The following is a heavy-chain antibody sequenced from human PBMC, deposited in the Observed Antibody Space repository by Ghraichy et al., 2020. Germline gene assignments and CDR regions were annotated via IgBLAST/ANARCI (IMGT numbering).Heavy chain of an antibody. Sequence: ASVKVSCKAGGYTFAVYYLLCVRQAAGQVLEWMGWINPNSGGTNYAQKFQGRVTMTRDTSISTAYMELSRLRSDDTAVYYCAREGRGGLWKLLPLGDYWGQGTLVTVSS. CDR3: AREGRGGLWKLLPLGDY. CDR1: GYTFAVYY. V-gene: IGHV1-2*02. CDR2: INPNSGGT. J-gene: IGHJ4*02. D-gene: IGHD2-15*01.